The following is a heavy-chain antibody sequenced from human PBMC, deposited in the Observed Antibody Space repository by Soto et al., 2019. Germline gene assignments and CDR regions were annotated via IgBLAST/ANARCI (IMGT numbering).Heavy chain of an antibody. CDR3: ARDSPSSVAEWYFDL. V-gene: IGHV3-21*01. J-gene: IGHJ2*01. Sequence: LRISCAASGFTFSSYSMNWVRQAPGKGLEWVSSISSSSSYIYYADSVKGRFTISRDNAKNSLYLQMNSLRAEDTAVYYCARDSPSSVAEWYFDLWGGGTLVTVSS. D-gene: IGHD2-21*01. CDR2: ISSSSSYI. CDR1: GFTFSSYS.